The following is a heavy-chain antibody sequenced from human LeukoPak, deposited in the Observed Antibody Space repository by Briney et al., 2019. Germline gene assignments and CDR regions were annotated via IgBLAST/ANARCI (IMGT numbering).Heavy chain of an antibody. J-gene: IGHJ4*02. CDR3: AKTVKLQYSGSCDY. CDR2: ISGSGSNT. CDR1: GFTFSTYA. D-gene: IGHD6-13*01. V-gene: IGHV3-23*01. Sequence: PGESLRLSCAASGFTFSTYAMSWVRQAPGKGLEWVSIISGSGSNTSYADSVKGRFAIYRDNSKNTLYLQMNSLRVEDTAVYFCAKTVKLQYSGSCDYWGQGTLVTVSS.